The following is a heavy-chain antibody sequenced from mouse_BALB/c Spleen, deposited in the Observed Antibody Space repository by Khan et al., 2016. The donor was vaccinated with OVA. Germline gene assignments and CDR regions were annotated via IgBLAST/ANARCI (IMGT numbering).Heavy chain of an antibody. CDR3: ARHGYVAWFAY. V-gene: IGHV1S135*01. CDR1: GYSFTSYY. Sequence: EVQLQQSGPELMKPGASVKISCKASGYSFTSYYIHWVKQSHGKSLEWIGYIDPFNGGTSYNPKFKGKATLTVDKSSSTAYMHLSSRTSDDSAVYYCARHGYVAWFAYWGQGTLVTVSA. J-gene: IGHJ3*01. CDR2: IDPFNGGT. D-gene: IGHD2-2*01.